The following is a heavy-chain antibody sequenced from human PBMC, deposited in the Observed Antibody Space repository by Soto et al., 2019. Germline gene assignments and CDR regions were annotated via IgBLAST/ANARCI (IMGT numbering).Heavy chain of an antibody. CDR3: ARGRDPQACFDY. V-gene: IGHV3-21*01. J-gene: IGHJ4*02. CDR1: GSNFNRYI. Sequence: GGALRPSCEASGSNFNRYILNSFRQAPGKLLEWLSSISSSGYIFSTDSVRGRFTIPRDNAKNSVYLQINSLRAEETAVYYCARGRDPQACFDYWGQGTLVTVSS. CDR2: ISSSGYI.